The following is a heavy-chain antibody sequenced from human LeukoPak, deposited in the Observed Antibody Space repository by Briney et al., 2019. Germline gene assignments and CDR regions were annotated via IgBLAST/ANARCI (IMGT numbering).Heavy chain of an antibody. Sequence: GGSLRLSCAASGFTFSSYAMSWVRQAPGKGLEWVSAISGSGGSTYYADSVKGRFAISRDNSENTLYLQMNSLRAEDTAVYYCAKISGSGYWSRNYYGMDVWGQGTTVTVSS. J-gene: IGHJ6*02. CDR1: GFTFSSYA. CDR3: AKISGSGYWSRNYYGMDV. D-gene: IGHD3-22*01. V-gene: IGHV3-23*01. CDR2: ISGSGGST.